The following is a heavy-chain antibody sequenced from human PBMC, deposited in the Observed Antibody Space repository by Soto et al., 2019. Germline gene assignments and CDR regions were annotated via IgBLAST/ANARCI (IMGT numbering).Heavy chain of an antibody. D-gene: IGHD3-16*01. CDR2: IYRDDNK. CDR3: AHTWGLPFDY. Sequence: QTTLKESGPTLVKPTQTLTLTCTYSGFSLRTTGVGVVWIRQPPGKVLEWLGIIYRDDNKRYSPSLKSSLTLTNDMSKSQLVLTMTNMNPVDTATYYCAHTWGLPFDYWGQGTLVIVSS. J-gene: IGHJ4*02. CDR1: GFSLRTTGVG. V-gene: IGHV2-5*02.